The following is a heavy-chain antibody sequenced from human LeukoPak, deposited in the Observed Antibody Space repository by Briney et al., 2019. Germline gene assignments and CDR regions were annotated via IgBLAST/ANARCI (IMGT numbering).Heavy chain of an antibody. Sequence: ASVKVSCKASGGTFSSYAISWVRQAPGQGLAWMGRIIPILGIANYAQKFQGRVTITADKSTSTAYMELSSLRSEDTAVYYCARDGPLECSGGSCYSRPSPFDYWGQGTLVTVSS. CDR1: GGTFSSYA. J-gene: IGHJ4*02. CDR2: IIPILGIA. V-gene: IGHV1-69*04. D-gene: IGHD2-15*01. CDR3: ARDGPLECSGGSCYSRPSPFDY.